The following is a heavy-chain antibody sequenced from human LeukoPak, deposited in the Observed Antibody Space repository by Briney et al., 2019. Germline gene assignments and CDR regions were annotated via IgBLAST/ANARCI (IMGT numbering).Heavy chain of an antibody. J-gene: IGHJ3*02. CDR3: ARPNRRCSGGSCYPWAFDI. V-gene: IGHV1-8*01. CDR1: GGRFKSYG. Sequence: ASVKVSCKTIGGRFKSYGFNWVRQATGQGLEWMGWMNPNSGNTGYAQKFQGRVTITRNTSISTAYMELSSLRSEDTAVYYCARPNRRCSGGSCYPWAFDIWGQGTMVTVSS. D-gene: IGHD2-15*01. CDR2: MNPNSGNT.